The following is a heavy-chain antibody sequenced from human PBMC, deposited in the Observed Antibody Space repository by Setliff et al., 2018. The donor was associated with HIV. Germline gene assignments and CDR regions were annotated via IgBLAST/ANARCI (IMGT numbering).Heavy chain of an antibody. J-gene: IGHJ2*01. V-gene: IGHV4-4*09. CDR3: AGAAYSGTYLWEPATDL. CDR2: IYSSGGT. Sequence: PSETLSLTCTVSNGSISGYYWSWIRQSPGKGLEWIGYIYSSGGTNYQPSLKSRITISADTSKNQLSLNLSSVTAADTAVYYCAGAAYSGTYLWEPATDLWGRGTLVTVSS. CDR1: NGSISGYY. D-gene: IGHD1-26*01.